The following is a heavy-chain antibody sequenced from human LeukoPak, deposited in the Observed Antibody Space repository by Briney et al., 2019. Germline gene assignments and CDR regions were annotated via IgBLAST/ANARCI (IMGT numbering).Heavy chain of an antibody. CDR1: GFAFNTYA. CDR2: IWHDASHK. J-gene: IGHJ4*02. Sequence: GGSLRLSCAASGFAFNTYAMHWVRQAPGQGLEWVALIWHDASHKFHSNSVRGQFTISRDNSKNTVSLQMKNLRPEDTAVYYCAREIFRCGCYPDFWGQGTLVTVSS. V-gene: IGHV3-33*01. CDR3: AREIFRCGCYPDF. D-gene: IGHD3-3*01.